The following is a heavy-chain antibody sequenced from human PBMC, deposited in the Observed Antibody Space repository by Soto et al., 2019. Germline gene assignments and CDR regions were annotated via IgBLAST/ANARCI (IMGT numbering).Heavy chain of an antibody. CDR3: TRASSLDFDF. D-gene: IGHD3-16*01. V-gene: IGHV3-49*04. J-gene: IGHJ4*02. CDR2: IRRNAYGGTT. CDR1: GFTFGDYA. Sequence: PGGSLRLSCTTSGFTFGDYALSWVRQAPGKGLEWVGFIRRNAYGGTTDYAASVKGRFTISRDDSKSIAYLQMNSLRTEDTALYYCTRASSLDFDFGGQGTLVTVSS.